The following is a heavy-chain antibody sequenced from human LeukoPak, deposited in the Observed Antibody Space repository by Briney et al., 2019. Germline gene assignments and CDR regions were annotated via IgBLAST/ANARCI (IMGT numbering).Heavy chain of an antibody. Sequence: PGGPVTLLCAASGFTFSSYPMSWVPHAPGKGLVWVTGISADGIRTYYADSAKGRFTISRDNSQNTLYLQTDSLRAEDTAIYYCAKKIDQGVPLFDYWGQGTLVTVSS. CDR3: AKKIDQGVPLFDY. V-gene: IGHV3-23*01. J-gene: IGHJ4*02. D-gene: IGHD3-22*01. CDR2: ISADGIRT. CDR1: GFTFSSYP.